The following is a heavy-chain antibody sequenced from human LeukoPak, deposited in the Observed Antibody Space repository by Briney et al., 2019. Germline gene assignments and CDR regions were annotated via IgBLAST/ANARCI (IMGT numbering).Heavy chain of an antibody. J-gene: IGHJ4*02. D-gene: IGHD5-18*01. CDR3: ARGAQYSYGKGRFDY. V-gene: IGHV1-69*05. CDR2: IIPIFGTA. Sequence: SVKVSCKASGGTFSSYAISWVRQAPGQGLEWMGGIIPIFGTANYAQKFQGRVTITTDESTSTAYMELSSLRSEDTAVYYCARGAQYSYGKGRFDYWGQGTLVTVSS. CDR1: GGTFSSYA.